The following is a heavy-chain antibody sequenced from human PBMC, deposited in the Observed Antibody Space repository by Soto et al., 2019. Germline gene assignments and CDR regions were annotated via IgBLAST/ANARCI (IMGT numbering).Heavy chain of an antibody. Sequence: QVQLVQSGVEVKKPVASVKVSCKASGYTFTTFGITWVRQAPGQGLQWMGWINAFNGNTNYAQKLQGRVTMTTDTSTSTAYMELRSLRSDDTAVYYCARQNAEYFQNWGQCTLVTVS. CDR3: ARQNAEYFQN. V-gene: IGHV1-18*01. J-gene: IGHJ1*01. CDR2: INAFNGNT. CDR1: GYTFTTFG.